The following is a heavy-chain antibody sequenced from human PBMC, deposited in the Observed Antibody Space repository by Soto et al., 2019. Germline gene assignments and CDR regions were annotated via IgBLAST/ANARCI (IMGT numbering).Heavy chain of an antibody. CDR3: ARDPVAAGTLRTFDDAFDI. V-gene: IGHV3-23*01. Sequence: GGSLRLSCAASGFTFSSYAMSWVRQAPGKGLEWVSAISGSGGSTYYADSVKGRFTISRDNSKNTLYLQMNSLRAADTAVYYCARDPVAAGTLRTFDDAFDIWGQGTMVTVSS. J-gene: IGHJ3*02. D-gene: IGHD6-13*01. CDR1: GFTFSSYA. CDR2: ISGSGGST.